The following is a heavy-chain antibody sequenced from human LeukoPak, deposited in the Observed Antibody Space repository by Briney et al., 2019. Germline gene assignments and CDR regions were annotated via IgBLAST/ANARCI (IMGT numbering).Heavy chain of an antibody. CDR3: ASRGRYCSSTSCYLIS. J-gene: IGHJ5*02. D-gene: IGHD2-2*01. CDR1: GYTFTAYY. V-gene: IGHV1-2*02. CDR2: VNPKSGGT. Sequence: GASVKVSCKASGYTFTAYYIHWVRQAPGQGLEWMGWVNPKSGGTNYAQKFQGRVTMTRDTSITTGYMELHGLRSDDTAMYYCASRGRYCSSTSCYLISWGPGTLVTVSS.